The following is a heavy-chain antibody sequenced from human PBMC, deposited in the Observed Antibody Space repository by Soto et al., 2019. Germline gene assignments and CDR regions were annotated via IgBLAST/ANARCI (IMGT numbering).Heavy chain of an antibody. Sequence: GGSLRLSCASSVFSFSDYYMTWIRQAPGKGLEWVSYISSSGSTLYYADSVKGRFTISRDNAKNSLYLQMNSLRAEDTAVYYCARDFRTYYGSGSYPDYWGQGTMVTVSS. CDR3: ARDFRTYYGSGSYPDY. J-gene: IGHJ4*02. D-gene: IGHD3-10*01. CDR1: VFSFSDYY. V-gene: IGHV3-11*01. CDR2: ISSSGSTL.